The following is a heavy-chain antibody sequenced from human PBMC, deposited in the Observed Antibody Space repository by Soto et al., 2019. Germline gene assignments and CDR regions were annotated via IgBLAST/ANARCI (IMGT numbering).Heavy chain of an antibody. CDR2: IRSKANGYAT. Sequence: EVQLVESGGGLVQPGGSLKLSCAASGFTFSGSAMHWVRQASGKGLEWVGRIRSKANGYATAYAASVKGRFTISRDESKNTAYLQMNSLKTEDTAVYYCTRQGDYWGQGTLVTVSS. CDR1: GFTFSGSA. V-gene: IGHV3-73*02. CDR3: TRQGDY. J-gene: IGHJ4*02.